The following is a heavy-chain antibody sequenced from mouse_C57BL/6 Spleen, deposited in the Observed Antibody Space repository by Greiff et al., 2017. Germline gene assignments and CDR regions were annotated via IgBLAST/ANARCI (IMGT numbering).Heavy chain of an antibody. V-gene: IGHV1-52*01. CDR1: GYTFTSYW. CDR3: ARNYYGSSPVGYFDY. Sequence: QVQLQQPGAELVRPGSSVKLSCKASGYTFTSYWMHWVKQRPIQGLEWIGNINPSDSETHYNQKFKGKATLTVDKSSSTAYMQLSSLTSEDSAVYYCARNYYGSSPVGYFDYWGQGTTLTVSS. D-gene: IGHD1-1*01. CDR2: INPSDSET. J-gene: IGHJ2*01.